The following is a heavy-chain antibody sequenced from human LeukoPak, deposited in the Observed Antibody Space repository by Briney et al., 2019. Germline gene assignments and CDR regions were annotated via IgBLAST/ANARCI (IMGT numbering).Heavy chain of an antibody. D-gene: IGHD4-17*01. V-gene: IGHV3-74*01. CDR2: INSDGSST. Sequence: GGSLRLSCAASGFTFSDYNMRWIRQAPGKGLVWVSRINSDGSSTRYADSVKGRFTISRDNAKNTLYLQMSSLRAEDTAVYYCARSGTVTTGGYYMDVWGKGTTVTISS. J-gene: IGHJ6*03. CDR1: GFTFSDYN. CDR3: ARSGTVTTGGYYMDV.